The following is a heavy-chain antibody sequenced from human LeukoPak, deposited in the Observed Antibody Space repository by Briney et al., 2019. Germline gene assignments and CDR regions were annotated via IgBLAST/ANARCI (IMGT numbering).Heavy chain of an antibody. CDR3: ARPTGSGSYDY. V-gene: IGHV3-48*01. CDR2: ITGSGKTI. J-gene: IGHJ4*02. Sequence: GESLRLSCAAPGFTFSSYNVNWVRQAPGKGLEWVSHITGSGKTINYADSVKGRFTISRDNAKNSLYLQMNSLRAEDTAFYYCARPTGSGSYDYWGQGTLVIVSS. CDR1: GFTFSSYN. D-gene: IGHD3-10*01.